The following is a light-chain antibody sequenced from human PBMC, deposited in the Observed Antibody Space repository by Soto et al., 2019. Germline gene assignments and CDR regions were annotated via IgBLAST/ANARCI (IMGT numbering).Light chain of an antibody. CDR1: QSVSSNN. J-gene: IGKJ3*01. CDR2: GAS. Sequence: EIVFTQSPGTLSLSPGERATLSCRASQSVSSNNLAWYQQRPGQAPRVVIYGASTRATGIPERFSGSGSGTDFTLTISRLEPEDFAVYYCQQYGRSPCTFGPGTKVDIK. CDR3: QQYGRSPCT. V-gene: IGKV3-20*01.